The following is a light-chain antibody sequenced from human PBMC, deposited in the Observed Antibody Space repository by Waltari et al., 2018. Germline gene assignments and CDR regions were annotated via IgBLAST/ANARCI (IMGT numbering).Light chain of an antibody. CDR1: SSDLGSYYL. Sequence: QSALTPPASVSGSPGQSITISCTGSSSDLGSYYLASWYQQRPGEVPKRMIHEDIKRPSGVSNRFSGSKSGNTASLTISGLQAGDEADYYCCSYAGSPTWVFGGGTKLTVL. J-gene: IGLJ3*02. CDR2: EDI. V-gene: IGLV2-23*01. CDR3: CSYAGSPTWV.